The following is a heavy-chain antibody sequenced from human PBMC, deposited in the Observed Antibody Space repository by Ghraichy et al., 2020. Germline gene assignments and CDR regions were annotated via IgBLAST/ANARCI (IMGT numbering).Heavy chain of an antibody. J-gene: IGHJ4*02. D-gene: IGHD3-10*01. CDR1: GFTFSNYA. Sequence: GESLNISCAASGFTFSNYAMYWVRQAPGKGLEWLAVIWYDGGNEYYADSVKGRFSVSRDNSKNILYLQMNSLRADDTAMYYCARDYFDSVSYYFDFWGQGTLVTVSS. CDR3: ARDYFDSVSYYFDF. CDR2: IWYDGGNE. V-gene: IGHV3-33*01.